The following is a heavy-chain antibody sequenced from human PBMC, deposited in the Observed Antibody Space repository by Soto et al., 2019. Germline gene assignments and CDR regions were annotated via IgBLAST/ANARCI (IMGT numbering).Heavy chain of an antibody. Sequence: QLQLQESGSGLVKPSQTLSLTCAVSGGSISSGGSSWTWIRQPPGKGLEWIGYIYHSGSTYYNPSLTRRVTISVDRPTNQFSLKLTSVAAADTAVYYCARGAVVNFDSWGQGTLVTVSS. J-gene: IGHJ4*02. CDR3: ARGAVVNFDS. D-gene: IGHD3-22*01. CDR1: GGSISSGGSS. CDR2: IYHSGST. V-gene: IGHV4-30-2*01.